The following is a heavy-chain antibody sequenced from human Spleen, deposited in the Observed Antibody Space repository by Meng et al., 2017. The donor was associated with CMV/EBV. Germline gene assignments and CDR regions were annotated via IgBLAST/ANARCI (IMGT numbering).Heavy chain of an antibody. CDR3: ARFSSYYYGMDV. J-gene: IGHJ6*02. CDR1: GYTFSDFF. CDR2: INPNSGGT. D-gene: IGHD6-6*01. Sequence: ASVKVSCKASGYTFSDFFMHWVRQAPGQGLEWMGWINPNSGGTNYAQKFQGRVTMTRDTSISTAYMELSRLRSDDTAVYYCARFSSYYYGMDVWGQGTTVTVSS. V-gene: IGHV1-2*02.